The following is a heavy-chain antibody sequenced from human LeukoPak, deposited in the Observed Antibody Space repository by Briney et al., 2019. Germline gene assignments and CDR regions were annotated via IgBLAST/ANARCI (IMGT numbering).Heavy chain of an antibody. V-gene: IGHV3-11*06. D-gene: IGHD3-3*01. Sequence: PGGSLRLSCAASGFTFSDYYMSWIRQAPGKGLEWVSSISSSSSYIYYADSVKGRFTISRDNAKNSLYLQMNSLRAEDTAVYYCARSPTPTGYYDFWSGYFPSTNYYGMDVWGQGTTVTVSS. CDR2: ISSSSSYI. J-gene: IGHJ6*02. CDR1: GFTFSDYY. CDR3: ARSPTPTGYYDFWSGYFPSTNYYGMDV.